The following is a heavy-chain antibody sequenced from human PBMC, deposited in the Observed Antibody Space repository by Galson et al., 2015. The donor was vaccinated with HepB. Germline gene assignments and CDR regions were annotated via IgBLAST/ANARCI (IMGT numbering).Heavy chain of an antibody. CDR3: ARGGKGYDFWSGYYFIYGMDV. J-gene: IGHJ6*02. D-gene: IGHD3-3*01. CDR2: INHSGST. Sequence: ETLSLTCAVYGGSFSGYYWSWIRQPPGKGLEWIGEINHSGSTNYNPSLKSRVTISVDTSKNQFSLKLSSVTAADTAVYYCARGGKGYDFWSGYYFIYGMDVWGQGTTVTVSS. CDR1: GGSFSGYY. V-gene: IGHV4-34*01.